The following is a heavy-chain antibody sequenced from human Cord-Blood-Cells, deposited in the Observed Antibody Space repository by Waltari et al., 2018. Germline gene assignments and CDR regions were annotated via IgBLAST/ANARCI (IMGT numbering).Heavy chain of an antibody. CDR3: ATDPYYYDSSGYYRSEYFQH. CDR1: GGTFSSYA. D-gene: IGHD3-22*01. V-gene: IGHV1-69*01. Sequence: QVQLVQSGAEVKKPGSSVKVSCKASGGTFSSYAISWVRQAPGQGLEWMGGSIPSFGTADYAQKFQGRVTITADESTSTAYMELSSLRSEDTAVYYCATDPYYYDSSGYYRSEYFQHWGQGTLVTVSS. J-gene: IGHJ1*01. CDR2: SIPSFGTA.